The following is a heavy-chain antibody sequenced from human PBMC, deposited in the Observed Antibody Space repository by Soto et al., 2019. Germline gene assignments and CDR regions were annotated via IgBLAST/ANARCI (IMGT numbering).Heavy chain of an antibody. Sequence: PGGSLRLSCAASGFTFSSYAMSWVRQAPGKGLEWVANIKQDGSEKYFVDSVKGRFTISRDNAKNSLYLQMNSLRAEDTAVYYCARIDTPYYFYGMDVWGQGTTVTVSS. J-gene: IGHJ6*02. D-gene: IGHD3-9*01. CDR3: ARIDTPYYFYGMDV. CDR2: IKQDGSEK. V-gene: IGHV3-7*01. CDR1: GFTFSSYA.